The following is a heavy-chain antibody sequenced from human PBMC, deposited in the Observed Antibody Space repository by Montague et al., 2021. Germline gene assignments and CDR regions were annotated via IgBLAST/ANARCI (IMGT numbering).Heavy chain of an antibody. CDR3: ASGNDYSGNCFDY. D-gene: IGHD4-23*01. J-gene: IGHJ4*02. CDR1: GGSISSEGYY. Sequence: TLSLTCNVSGGSISSEGYYWSWIRQHPGKGLERIGYIYSSGSTYYSPSLESRITISVDTSQNQFSLRLTSVTAADTAVYFCASGNDYSGNCFDYWGQGTLVTVSS. V-gene: IGHV4-31*03. CDR2: IYSSGST.